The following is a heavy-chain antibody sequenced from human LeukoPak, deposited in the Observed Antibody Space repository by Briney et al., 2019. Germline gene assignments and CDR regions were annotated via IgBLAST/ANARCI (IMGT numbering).Heavy chain of an antibody. CDR1: GGSFSGYY. Sequence: SETLSLTCAVYGGSFSGYYWSWIRKPPGKGLEWIGEINHSGSTNYNPSLKSRVTISVDTSKNQFSLKLSSVTAADTAVYYCARRGGYGYCSSTSCPVDYWGQGTLVTVSS. V-gene: IGHV4-34*01. CDR2: INHSGST. CDR3: ARRGGYGYCSSTSCPVDY. J-gene: IGHJ4*02. D-gene: IGHD2-2*03.